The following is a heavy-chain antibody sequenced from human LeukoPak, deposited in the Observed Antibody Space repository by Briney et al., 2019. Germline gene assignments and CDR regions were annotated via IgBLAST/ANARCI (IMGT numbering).Heavy chain of an antibody. V-gene: IGHV3-66*01. CDR2: ILGSGDT. D-gene: IGHD6-13*01. CDR1: GFTVSSNY. CDR3: ANSLAAAGFYYYYGMDV. J-gene: IGHJ6*02. Sequence: GGSLRLSCAASGFTVSSNYMSWVRQAPGKGLEWVSLILGSGDTRYADSVKGRFTISRDNFKNTLYLQMNSLRAEDTAVYYCANSLAAAGFYYYYGMDVWGQGTTVTVSS.